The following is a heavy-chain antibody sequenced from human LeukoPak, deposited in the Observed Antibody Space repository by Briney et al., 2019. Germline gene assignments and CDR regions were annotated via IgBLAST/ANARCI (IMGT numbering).Heavy chain of an antibody. CDR3: ATGYYEPFAT. V-gene: IGHV4-59*01. Sequence: SETLSLTCSVSGASPSSYYWGWPRQSPGKGMEWIGYISDTGKTDSNPSLKSRVTISLGTSKTQFSLRLRSVTAADSAVYYCATGYYEPFATWGPGILVTVSS. CDR1: GASPSSYY. J-gene: IGHJ5*02. D-gene: IGHD1-26*01. CDR2: ISDTGKT.